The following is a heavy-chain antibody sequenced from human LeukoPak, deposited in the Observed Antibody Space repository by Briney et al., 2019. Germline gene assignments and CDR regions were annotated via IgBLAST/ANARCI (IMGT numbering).Heavy chain of an antibody. CDR2: ISDDGGRK. V-gene: IGHV3-30*04. CDR1: GFTFSGYP. D-gene: IGHD1-26*01. J-gene: IGHJ4*02. Sequence: GGSLRLSCVASGFTFSGYPMHWVRQTPGKGLEWVAIISDDGGRKFYADSVEGRFTISRDNSKNSLYLQMNSLRAEDTAVYYCGGGSYFGGGANFDYWGQGTLVTVSS. CDR3: GGGSYFGGGANFDY.